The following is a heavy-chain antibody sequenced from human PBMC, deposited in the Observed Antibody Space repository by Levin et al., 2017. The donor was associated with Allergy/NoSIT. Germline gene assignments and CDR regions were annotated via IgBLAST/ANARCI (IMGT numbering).Heavy chain of an antibody. V-gene: IGHV3-48*01. Sequence: ASVKVSCAASGFTFSSYSMNWVRQAPGKGLEWVSYISSSSSTIYYADSVKGRFTISRDNAKNSLYLQMNSLRAEDTAVYYCARDGCGYSGYDCGYFDYWGQGTLVTVSS. CDR1: GFTFSSYS. CDR3: ARDGCGYSGYDCGYFDY. CDR2: ISSSSSTI. J-gene: IGHJ4*02. D-gene: IGHD5-12*01.